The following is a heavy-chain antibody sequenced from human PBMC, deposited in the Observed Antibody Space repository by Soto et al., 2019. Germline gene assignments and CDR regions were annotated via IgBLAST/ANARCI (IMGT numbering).Heavy chain of an antibody. J-gene: IGHJ6*02. CDR2: IIPIFGTA. V-gene: IGHV1-69*13. CDR3: ARSPRVDIVATISYYYYGIDV. Sequence: SVKVSCKASGGTFSSYAISWVRQAPGQGLEWMGGIIPIFGTANYAQKFQGRVTITADESTSTAYMELSSLRSEDTAVYYCARSPRVDIVATISYYYYGIDVWGQGTTVTVSS. CDR1: GGTFSSYA. D-gene: IGHD5-12*01.